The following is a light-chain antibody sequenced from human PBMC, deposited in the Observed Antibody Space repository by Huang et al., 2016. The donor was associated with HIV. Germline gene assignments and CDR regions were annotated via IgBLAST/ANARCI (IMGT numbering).Light chain of an antibody. J-gene: IGKJ1*01. Sequence: AIRITQSPSPLSASTGDKVTISCRASQDINDYLAWYQQKPGKAPNLLLYTASTLQNGVPSRFSGSGSGRDFTLTINCLQSEDFATYYCQQYDTYPWTFGQGTKVEIK. CDR2: TAS. CDR1: QDINDY. CDR3: QQYDTYPWT. V-gene: IGKV1-8*01.